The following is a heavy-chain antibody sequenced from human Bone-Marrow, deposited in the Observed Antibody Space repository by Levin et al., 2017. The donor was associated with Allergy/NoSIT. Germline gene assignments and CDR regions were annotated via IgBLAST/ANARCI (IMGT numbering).Heavy chain of an antibody. D-gene: IGHD6-13*01. CDR3: ARDRSTSRIHYGMDV. J-gene: IGHJ6*02. CDR2: ISHDGSKK. Sequence: GESLKISCAASGFTFSYHAMHWVRQAPGEGLQWVGFISHDGSKKSYADSVTGRLTISRDNSQNTLYLHLKSLRPEDTAIFYCARDRSTSRIHYGMDVWGQGTTVTVSS. CDR1: GFTFSYHA. V-gene: IGHV3-30*04.